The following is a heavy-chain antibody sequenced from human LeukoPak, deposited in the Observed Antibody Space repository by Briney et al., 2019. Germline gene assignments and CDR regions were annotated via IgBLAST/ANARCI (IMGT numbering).Heavy chain of an antibody. J-gene: IGHJ4*02. D-gene: IGHD6-19*01. CDR2: IGTSGNTI. CDR3: AKDQWLDY. CDR1: GFTFSGYI. Sequence: GGSLRLSCAASGFTFSGYIMNWVRQAPGKGLEWVSFIGTSGNTIYYADSVKGRFTVSRDNAKNSLYLQMNSLRAEDTAVYYCAKDQWLDYWGRGTLVTVSS. V-gene: IGHV3-48*01.